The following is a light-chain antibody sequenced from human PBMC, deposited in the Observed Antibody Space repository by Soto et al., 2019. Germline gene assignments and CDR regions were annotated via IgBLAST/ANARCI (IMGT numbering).Light chain of an antibody. Sequence: EISMTQFPAILSASTGGGATLSFMAAQDVTTNFAWYQLRRGQPPRLLIYDISTRATGVPARFSGSGSGTEFTLTISGLQSEDFALYFCQQYNNWPFSFGPGTRLEIK. CDR1: QDVTTN. CDR3: QQYNNWPFS. V-gene: IGKV3-15*01. CDR2: DIS. J-gene: IGKJ5*01.